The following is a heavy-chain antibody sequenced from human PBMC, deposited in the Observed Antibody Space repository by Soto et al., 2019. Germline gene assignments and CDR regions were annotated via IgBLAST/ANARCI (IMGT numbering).Heavy chain of an antibody. CDR3: ARDRGSEGEGGFEY. CDR2: IDYSRST. Sequence: SLTLPLTCTLAASSLSSHYWSSLRNSPGKAMEWMGTIDYSRSTNYNPSLKNRVSISVDRPKRQFCSKLRSFTAADTAASSCARDRGSEGEGGFEYWGKGTRGTASS. J-gene: IGHJ4*01. V-gene: IGHV4-59*11. CDR1: ASSLSSHY. D-gene: IGHD3-10*01.